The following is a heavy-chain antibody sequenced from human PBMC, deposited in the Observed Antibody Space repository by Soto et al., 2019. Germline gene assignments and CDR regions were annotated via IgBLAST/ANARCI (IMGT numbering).Heavy chain of an antibody. V-gene: IGHV3-30-3*01. CDR3: VSAPALAEAFDV. CDR1: GFTFNNYA. D-gene: IGHD1-1*01. Sequence: QVQLVESGGGVVRPGRSLRLSCEASGFTFNNYAIHWVRQAPGKGLEWVGVISYDGGRKYYAESVKGRFTISRDNSKNTVYVQMNSLRPEDTAVYHCVSAPALAEAFDVWGQGTLVTVSS. J-gene: IGHJ3*01. CDR2: ISYDGGRK.